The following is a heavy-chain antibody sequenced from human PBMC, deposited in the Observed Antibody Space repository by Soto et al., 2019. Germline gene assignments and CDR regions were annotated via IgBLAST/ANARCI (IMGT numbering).Heavy chain of an antibody. V-gene: IGHV4-59*08. J-gene: IGHJ4*02. CDR2: IYYSGST. CDR3: ARHIAAAGTIGY. D-gene: IGHD6-13*01. CDR1: GGSISSYY. Sequence: PSETLSLTCTVSGGSISSYYWSWIRQPPGKGLEWIGYIYYSGSTNYNPSLKSRVTISVDTSKNQFSLKLSSVTAADTAVYYCARHIAAAGTIGYWGQGTLVTVSS.